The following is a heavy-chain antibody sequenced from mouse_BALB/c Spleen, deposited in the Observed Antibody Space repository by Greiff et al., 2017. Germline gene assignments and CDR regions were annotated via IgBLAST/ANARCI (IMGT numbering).Heavy chain of an antibody. D-gene: IGHD2-4*01. CDR1: GYTFTSYW. V-gene: IGHV1-87*01. Sequence: VKLVESGAELARPGASVKLSCKASGYTFTSYWMQWVKQRPGQGLEWIGAIYPGDGDTRYTQKFKGKATLTADKSSSTAYMQLSSLASEDSAVYYCARGDDYEGFDYWGQGTTLTVSS. J-gene: IGHJ2*01. CDR3: ARGDDYEGFDY. CDR2: IYPGDGDT.